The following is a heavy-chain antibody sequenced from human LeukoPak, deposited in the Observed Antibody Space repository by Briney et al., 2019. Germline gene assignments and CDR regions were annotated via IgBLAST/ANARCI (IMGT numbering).Heavy chain of an antibody. V-gene: IGHV3-23*01. J-gene: IGHJ4*02. CDR2: ITDSGSNT. D-gene: IGHD6-13*01. CDR3: AKDVVSSSWLDFDY. Sequence: PGGSLRLSCAAPGFTFSSCAMSWVRQAPGKGLEWVSGITDSGSNTFYADSVKGRFTISRDNYRNTLFLQMSSLRAEDTAVYYCAKDVVSSSWLDFDYWGQGTQVTVSS. CDR1: GFTFSSCA.